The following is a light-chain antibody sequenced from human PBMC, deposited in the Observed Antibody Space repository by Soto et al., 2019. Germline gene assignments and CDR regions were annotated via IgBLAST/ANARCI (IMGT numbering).Light chain of an antibody. CDR3: SSYTSSSTWV. V-gene: IGLV2-14*01. J-gene: IGLJ3*02. Sequence: QSALTQPASVSGSPGQSITISCTGTSRDVGAYNHVSWYQQHPGKAPKLMIYEVSNRPSGVSNRFSGSKSGNTASLTISGLQAEDEADYYCSSYTSSSTWVFGGGTKLTVL. CDR2: EVS. CDR1: SRDVGAYNH.